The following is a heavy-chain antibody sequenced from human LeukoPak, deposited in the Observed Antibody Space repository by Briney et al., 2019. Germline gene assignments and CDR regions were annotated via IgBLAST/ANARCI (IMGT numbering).Heavy chain of an antibody. CDR1: GGPFSGYY. D-gene: IGHD2-15*01. J-gene: IGHJ4*02. Sequence: SETLSLTCAVYGGPFSGYYWSWIRQPPGKGLEWIGEINHSGSTNYNPSLKSRVTISVDTSKNQFSLKLSSVTAADTAVYYCARTNKPEVAATEGYFDYWGQGTLVTVSS. CDR3: ARTNKPEVAATEGYFDY. CDR2: INHSGST. V-gene: IGHV4-34*01.